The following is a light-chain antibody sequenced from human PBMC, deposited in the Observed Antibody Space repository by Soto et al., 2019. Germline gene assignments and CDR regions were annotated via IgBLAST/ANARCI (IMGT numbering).Light chain of an antibody. V-gene: IGLV1-40*01. J-gene: IGLJ1*01. CDR2: GHT. Sequence: QSVLTQPPSVSGAPGQRVTIACTGSGSNIGAGYDVQWFQHFPGAAPKLLLSGHTHRPSGVPDRFSGSKSGTSASLVITGLQAEDEADYYCQSYDIGLSGVVFGAGTKVTVL. CDR3: QSYDIGLSGVV. CDR1: GSNIGAGYD.